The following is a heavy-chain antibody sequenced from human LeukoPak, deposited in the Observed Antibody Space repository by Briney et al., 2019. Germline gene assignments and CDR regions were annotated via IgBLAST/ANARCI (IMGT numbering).Heavy chain of an antibody. CDR1: GFPFSGSW. CDR2: IKQDGSEK. CDR3: SRSLDY. Sequence: GGSLRLSCAASGFPFSGSWMDWVRQAPGKRMEWVANIKQDGSEKHYADSVKGRFTISRDNAKNSLFLQMSGLRAEDAAVYYCSRSLDYWGQGALVTVSS. V-gene: IGHV3-7*01. J-gene: IGHJ4*02.